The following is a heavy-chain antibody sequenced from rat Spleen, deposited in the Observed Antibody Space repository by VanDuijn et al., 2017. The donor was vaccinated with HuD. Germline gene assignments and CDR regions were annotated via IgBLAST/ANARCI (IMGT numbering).Heavy chain of an antibody. Sequence: EVQLVESDGGLVQPGRSLKLSCAASGLTFSNYGMHWIRQAPAKGLEWVASISPSGGNTYYRDSVKGRFTISRDNAKSTLSLQMDSLRSEDMATYYCVIDKTVAYYWYFDFWGPGTMVTVTS. CDR2: ISPSGGNT. D-gene: IGHD1-1*01. V-gene: IGHV5-19*01. CDR3: VIDKTVAYYWYFDF. J-gene: IGHJ1*01. CDR1: GLTFSNYG.